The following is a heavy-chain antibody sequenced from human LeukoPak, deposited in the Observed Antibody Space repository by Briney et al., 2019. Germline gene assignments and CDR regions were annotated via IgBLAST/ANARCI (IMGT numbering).Heavy chain of an antibody. CDR1: GFTFSSYN. CDR2: ISSSRRTI. J-gene: IGHJ4*02. D-gene: IGHD2-15*01. CDR3: ARSSSRYCSGGSCYSGVLGYFDY. V-gene: IGHV3-48*01. Sequence: GGSLRLSCAASGFTFSSYNINWVRQAPGKVLEWVSYISSSRRTISYADSVKGRFTISRDNAKTTLYLQMNSLRAEDTAVYYCARSSSRYCSGGSCYSGVLGYFDYWGQGTLVTVSS.